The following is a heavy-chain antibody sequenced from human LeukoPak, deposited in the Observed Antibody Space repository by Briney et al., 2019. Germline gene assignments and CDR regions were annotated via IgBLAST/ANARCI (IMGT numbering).Heavy chain of an antibody. J-gene: IGHJ5*02. CDR3: ARDCYTTGFGELYGWFDP. CDR1: GGSFSGYY. CDR2: INHSGST. Sequence: SETLSLTCAVYGGSFSGYYWSWIRQPPGKGLEWIGEINHSGSTNYNPSLKSRITISVDTSKNQFSLKLSSVTAADTAVYYCARDCYTTGFGELYGWFDPWGQGTLVTVSS. V-gene: IGHV4-34*01. D-gene: IGHD3-10*01.